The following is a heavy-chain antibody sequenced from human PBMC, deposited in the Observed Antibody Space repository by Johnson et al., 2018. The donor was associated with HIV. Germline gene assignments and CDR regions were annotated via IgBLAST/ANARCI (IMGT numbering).Heavy chain of an antibody. CDR3: AKANYYVYAFDI. CDR1: GFTFITYA. Sequence: VQLVESGGGLVRPGGSLRPSCAASGFTFITYALTWVRHAGDTDYADSVKGRFPISRDNSKNTLYLQMNSLRAEDTAMYYCAKANYYVYAFDIWGQGTMVTVSS. D-gene: IGHD3-10*02. CDR2: DT. J-gene: IGHJ3*02. V-gene: IGHV3-23*04.